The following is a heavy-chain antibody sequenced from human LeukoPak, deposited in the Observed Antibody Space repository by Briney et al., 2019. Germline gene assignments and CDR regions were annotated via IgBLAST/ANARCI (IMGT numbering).Heavy chain of an antibody. Sequence: PGGSLRLSCVDSGFTFSNYWMNWVRQAPGKGLEWLANIKQDGSDTHYVDSVKGRFTISGDNSKNSLYLQMNSLRADDTAVYYCARDFSATAGLDVWGQGTTVTVSS. J-gene: IGHJ6*02. V-gene: IGHV3-7*03. CDR1: GFTFSNYW. CDR2: IKQDGSDT. D-gene: IGHD1-26*01. CDR3: ARDFSATAGLDV.